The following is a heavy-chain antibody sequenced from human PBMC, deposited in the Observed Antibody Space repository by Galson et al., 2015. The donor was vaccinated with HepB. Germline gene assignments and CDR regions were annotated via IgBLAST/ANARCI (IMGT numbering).Heavy chain of an antibody. Sequence: SLRLSCAASGFTFGRYGMHWVRQAPGKGLDWVAVIWYDGSNKFYADSVKGRFTISRDNSKNTMYLQMNSLRAEDTAVYYCAREGPYPNRRYYYYYMDVWGKGTTVTVSS. CDR3: AREGPYPNRRYYYYYMDV. V-gene: IGHV3-33*01. J-gene: IGHJ6*03. CDR2: IWYDGSNK. D-gene: IGHD1-14*01. CDR1: GFTFGRYG.